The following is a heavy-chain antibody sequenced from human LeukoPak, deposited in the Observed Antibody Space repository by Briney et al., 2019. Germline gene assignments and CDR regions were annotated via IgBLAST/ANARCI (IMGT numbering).Heavy chain of an antibody. D-gene: IGHD6-19*01. CDR1: GGSFSGYY. V-gene: IGHV4-34*01. J-gene: IGHJ4*02. Sequence: SETLSLTCAVYGGSFSGYYWSWIRQPPGKGLEWIGEINHSGSTNYNPSLKSRVTISVDTSKNQFSLKLSSVTAADTAVYYCARRGIAVAGTLIYWGQGTLVTVSS. CDR2: INHSGST. CDR3: ARRGIAVAGTLIY.